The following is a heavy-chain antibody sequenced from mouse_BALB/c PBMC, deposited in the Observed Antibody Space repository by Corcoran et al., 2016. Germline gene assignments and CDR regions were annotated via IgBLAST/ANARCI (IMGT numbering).Heavy chain of an antibody. CDR3: ARRGYYAAMDY. Sequence: EVQLQQSGAELVKPGASVKLSCTASDFNIKDTYMHWVKQRPEQGLEWIGRIDPANGNTKYDPKFQGKATITADTSSNTAYLQLSSLTSEDTAVYYCARRGYYAAMDYWGQGTSVTVSS. D-gene: IGHD2-3*01. V-gene: IGHV14-3*02. J-gene: IGHJ4*01. CDR2: IDPANGNT. CDR1: DFNIKDTY.